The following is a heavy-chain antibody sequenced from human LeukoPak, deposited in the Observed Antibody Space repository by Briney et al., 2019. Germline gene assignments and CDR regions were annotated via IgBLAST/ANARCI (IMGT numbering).Heavy chain of an antibody. V-gene: IGHV4-4*07. Sequence: SETLSPTCTVSGGSISSYYWSWIRQPAGKGLEWIGRIYTSGSTNYNPSLKSRVTMSVDTSKNQFSLKLSSVTAADTAVYYCASIHVDTAMVDYWGQGTLVTVSS. CDR1: GGSISSYY. CDR3: ASIHVDTAMVDY. J-gene: IGHJ4*02. CDR2: IYTSGST. D-gene: IGHD5-18*01.